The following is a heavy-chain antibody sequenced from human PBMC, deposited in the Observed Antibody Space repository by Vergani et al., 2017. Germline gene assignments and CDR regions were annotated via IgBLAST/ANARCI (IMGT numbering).Heavy chain of an antibody. Sequence: QVQLQESGPGLVKPSETLSLTCTVSGGSGSSGSYYWSWIRQPPGKGLEWIGYIYYSGSTNYNPSFKNRVTMSVDTSKNQFSLKLNSVTAADTAVYYCARGSRAEGGSGPDKWGQGTLVTVSS. J-gene: IGHJ4*02. V-gene: IGHV4-61*01. CDR2: IYYSGST. CDR1: GGSGSSGSYY. D-gene: IGHD6-13*01. CDR3: ARGSRAEGGSGPDK.